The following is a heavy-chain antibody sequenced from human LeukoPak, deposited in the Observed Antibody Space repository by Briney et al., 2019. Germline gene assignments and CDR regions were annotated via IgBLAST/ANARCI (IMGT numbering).Heavy chain of an antibody. V-gene: IGHV1-18*01. CDR3: ARDRRSGPSYFDH. CDR2: ISAYNGAT. Sequence: ASVKVSCKASGYTFTSYGISWVRQAPGQGLEWMGWISAYNGATNYAQKFQGRVTMTTDKSTRTAYMELRSLRSDDTAVYYCARDRRSGPSYFDHWGQGTLVTVSS. CDR1: GYTFTSYG. D-gene: IGHD6-25*01. J-gene: IGHJ4*02.